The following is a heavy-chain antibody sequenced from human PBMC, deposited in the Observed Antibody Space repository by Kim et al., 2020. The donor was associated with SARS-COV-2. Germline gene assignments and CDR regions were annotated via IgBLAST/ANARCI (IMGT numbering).Heavy chain of an antibody. V-gene: IGHV3-21*01. CDR3: ARGGSGSYSNFYGMDV. Sequence: GGSLRLSCAASGFTFSSYSMNWVRQAPGKGLEWVSSISSSSSYIYYADSVKGRFTISRDNAKNSLYLQMNSLRAEDTAVYYCARGGSGSYSNFYGMDVWGQGTTVTVSS. CDR2: ISSSSSYI. CDR1: GFTFSSYS. J-gene: IGHJ6*02. D-gene: IGHD3-10*01.